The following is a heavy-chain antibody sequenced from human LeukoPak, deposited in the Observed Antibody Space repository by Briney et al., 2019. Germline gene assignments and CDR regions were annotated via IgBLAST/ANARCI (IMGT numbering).Heavy chain of an antibody. Sequence: SGGSLRLSCAASGFTFSSYWMTWVRQAPGKGLEWVSAISGSGGSTYYADSVKGRFTISRDNSKNTLYLQMNSLRAEDTAVYYCAKGVRGVHYYWGQGTLVTVSS. CDR1: GFTFSSYW. CDR3: AKGVRGVHYY. D-gene: IGHD3-10*01. V-gene: IGHV3-23*01. J-gene: IGHJ4*02. CDR2: ISGSGGST.